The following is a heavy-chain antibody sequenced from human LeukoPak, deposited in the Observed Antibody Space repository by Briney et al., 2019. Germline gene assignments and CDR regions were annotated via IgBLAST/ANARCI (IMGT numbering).Heavy chain of an antibody. V-gene: IGHV3-66*01. CDR2: IYSGGST. J-gene: IGHJ6*04. Sequence: GGSLRLSCAASGFTVSSNYLSWGRQAPGKGLEWVSLIYSGGSTYYADSVKGRFTISRDNAKNSLYLQMNSLRAEDTAVYYCAELGITMIGGVWGKGTTVTISS. D-gene: IGHD3-10*02. CDR1: GFTVSSNY. CDR3: AELGITMIGGV.